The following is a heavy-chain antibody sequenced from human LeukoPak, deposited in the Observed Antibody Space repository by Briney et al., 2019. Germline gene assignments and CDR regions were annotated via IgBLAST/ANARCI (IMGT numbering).Heavy chain of an antibody. CDR2: IYLGGTT. CDR1: GYSISSGPY. V-gene: IGHV4-38-2*01. CDR3: ATTWSDFDY. D-gene: IGHD1-1*01. Sequence: SETLSLTCSVSGYSISSGPYWGWIRQPPGQGLGWIAGIYLGGTTYYTPSLKSRGTISVDTSKNQLSLRLGSVTAADTAVYYCATTWSDFDYWGPGTLVTVSS. J-gene: IGHJ4*02.